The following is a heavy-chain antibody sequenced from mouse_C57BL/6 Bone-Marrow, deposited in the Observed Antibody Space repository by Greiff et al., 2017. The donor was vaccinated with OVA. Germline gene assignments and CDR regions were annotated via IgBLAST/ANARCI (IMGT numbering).Heavy chain of an antibody. J-gene: IGHJ3*01. V-gene: IGHV1-82*01. CDR1: GYAFSSSW. CDR3: ARVEYVGAWFAV. CDR2: IYPGDGDT. Sequence: QVQLKQSGPELVKPGASVKISCKASGYAFSSSWMNWVKQRPGKGLEWIGRIYPGDGDTNYNGKFKGKDTLTADKSSSTAYMQLSSLTSEDSAVYFCARVEYVGAWFAVWGKGTLVTV. D-gene: IGHD5-1*01.